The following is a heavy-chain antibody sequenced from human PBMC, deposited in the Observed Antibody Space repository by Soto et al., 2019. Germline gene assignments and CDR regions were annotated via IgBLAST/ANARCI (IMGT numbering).Heavy chain of an antibody. CDR2: IKQDGSEK. D-gene: IGHD6-13*01. J-gene: IGHJ6*02. Sequence: PGGSLRLSCAASGFTFSSYWMSWVRQAPGKGLEWVANIKQDGSEKYYVDSVKGRFTISRDNSKNTLYLQMNSLRAEDTAVYYCARDLAAAVQGYYGMDVWGQGTTVTVSS. CDR3: ARDLAAAVQGYYGMDV. CDR1: GFTFSSYW. V-gene: IGHV3-7*01.